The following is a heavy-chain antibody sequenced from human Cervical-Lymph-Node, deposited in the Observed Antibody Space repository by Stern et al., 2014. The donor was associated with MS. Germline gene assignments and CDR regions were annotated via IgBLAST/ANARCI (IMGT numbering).Heavy chain of an antibody. J-gene: IGHJ3*01. CDR2: IWNDGNNK. CDR3: ARDDSSGFSFDV. CDR1: GFAFSNYG. V-gene: IGHV3-33*01. D-gene: IGHD3-9*01. Sequence: VQLEESGGGVVQPAGSLRLACAASGFAFSNYGMHWVRQAPGKGLEWVAVIWNDGNNKYNADSVKGRFTISRDNSKNTLYLQMSSLTAEDTAAYYCARDDSSGFSFDVWGQGTTVTVSS.